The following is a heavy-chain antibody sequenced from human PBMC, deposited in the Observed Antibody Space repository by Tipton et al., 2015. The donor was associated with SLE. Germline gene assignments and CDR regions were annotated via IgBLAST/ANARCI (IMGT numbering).Heavy chain of an antibody. D-gene: IGHD6-25*01. J-gene: IGHJ4*02. CDR2: IYRDGRT. CDR1: GFSFSNYA. CDR3: ATAYSSAY. Sequence: SLRLSCAASGFSFSNYALNWVRQAPGKGLEWVSIIYRDGRTYYADSVKGRFTISRDDSRKTLYLQMNSLRPEDTAFYYCATAYSSAYWGQGTLVTVSS. V-gene: IGHV3-23*03.